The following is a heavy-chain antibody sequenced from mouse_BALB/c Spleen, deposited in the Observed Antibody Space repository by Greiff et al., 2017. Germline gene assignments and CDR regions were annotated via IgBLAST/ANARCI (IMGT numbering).Heavy chain of an antibody. CDR3: ARVRYYGSSLGYFDY. V-gene: IGHV1-87*01. D-gene: IGHD1-1*01. CDR1: GYTFTSYW. J-gene: IGHJ2*01. CDR2: IYPGDGDT. Sequence: QVQLKESGAELARPGASVKLSCKASGYTFTSYWMQWVKQRPGQGLEWIGAIYPGDGDTRYTQKFKGKATLTADKSSSTAYMQLSSLASEDSAVYYCARVRYYGSSLGYFDYWGQGTTLTVSS.